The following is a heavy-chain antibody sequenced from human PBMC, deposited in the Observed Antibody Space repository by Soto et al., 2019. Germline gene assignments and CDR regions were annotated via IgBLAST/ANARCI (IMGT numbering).Heavy chain of an antibody. CDR3: VHRKAQGLVVAGTFDS. CDR1: GFSFTTTGGG. CDR2: IYWDDDK. Sequence: QITLKESGPTLVKPTQTLTLTCTFSGFSFTTTGGGVGWIRQPPGKALEWLALIYWDDDKRYSPSLQSRLTITWNTSTNQVVLTMTTMDPVETATYYCVHRKAQGLVVAGTFDSRGEGILVTVSS. D-gene: IGHD6-19*01. J-gene: IGHJ4*02. V-gene: IGHV2-5*02.